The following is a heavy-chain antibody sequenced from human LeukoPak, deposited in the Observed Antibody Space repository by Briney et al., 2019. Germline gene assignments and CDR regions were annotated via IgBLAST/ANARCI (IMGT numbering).Heavy chain of an antibody. Sequence: GGSLSLFCAASGFTFSTYDVIWVRHAPGEGREWVSSISGRGDSTYYADSVKGRFTISRDNYKDTLYLQMSSVRVDDTAVYYCARDRGRYYDSRGFYWGYYFDFWGQGILVSVST. D-gene: IGHD3-22*01. CDR1: GFTFSTYD. V-gene: IGHV3-23*01. CDR3: ARDRGRYYDSRGFYWGYYFDF. CDR2: ISGRGDST. J-gene: IGHJ4*02.